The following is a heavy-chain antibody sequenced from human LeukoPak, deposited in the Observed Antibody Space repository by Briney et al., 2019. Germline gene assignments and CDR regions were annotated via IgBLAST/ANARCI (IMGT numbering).Heavy chain of an antibody. CDR1: GDSISSDY. CDR3: ASHYSSGWYLLAFDI. V-gene: IGHV4-59*08. D-gene: IGHD6-19*01. J-gene: IGHJ3*02. Sequence: SETLSLTCTVSGDSISSDYWSWIRQPPGKGLEWIGYIYYSGSTNYNPSLKSRVTISVDTSKNQFSLKLSSVTAADTAVYYCASHYSSGWYLLAFDIWGRGTMVTVSS. CDR2: IYYSGST.